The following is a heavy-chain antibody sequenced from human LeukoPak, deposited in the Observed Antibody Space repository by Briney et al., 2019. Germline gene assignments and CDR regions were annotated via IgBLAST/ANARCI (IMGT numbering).Heavy chain of an antibody. CDR3: ATYFYGDYALHYFDY. V-gene: IGHV4-4*02. J-gene: IGHJ4*02. CDR1: GGFITSGVHW. D-gene: IGHD4-17*01. Sequence: SETLSLTCTVSGGFITSGVHWWSWARQTPGKGLEWIGEIYQSGTTNYKPSLKSRVTMSLDKSRNLFSLQLSSVTAADTAVYYCATYFYGDYALHYFDYWGQGALVTVSS. CDR2: IYQSGTT.